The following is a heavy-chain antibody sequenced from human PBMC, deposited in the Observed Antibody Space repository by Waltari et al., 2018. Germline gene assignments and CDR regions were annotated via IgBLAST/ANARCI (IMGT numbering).Heavy chain of an antibody. CDR1: GFTFSSYW. Sequence: EVQLVESGGGLVQPGGSLRLSCAASGFTFSSYWMSWVRQAPWKGLEWVANIKQDGSEKYYVDSVKGRFTISRDNAKNSLYLQMNSLRAEDTAVYYCARVPAAIYYYYMDVWGKGTTVTVSS. CDR2: IKQDGSEK. V-gene: IGHV3-7*01. D-gene: IGHD2-2*01. CDR3: ARVPAAIYYYYMDV. J-gene: IGHJ6*03.